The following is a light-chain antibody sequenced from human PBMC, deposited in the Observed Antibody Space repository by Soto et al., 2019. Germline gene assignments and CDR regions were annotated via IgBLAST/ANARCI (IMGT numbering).Light chain of an antibody. CDR1: SEHFSYA. Sequence: QTVVTQSPSASASLGASVKLTCTLSSEHFSYAIAWHQQQAETGPRYLMKLNSDGSHTKGDGIPDRFSGSSSGAERYLTISSLQSEDEGDYYCQTWGNGIVVFGGGTKLTVL. J-gene: IGLJ3*02. CDR3: QTWGNGIVV. CDR2: LNSDGSH. V-gene: IGLV4-69*01.